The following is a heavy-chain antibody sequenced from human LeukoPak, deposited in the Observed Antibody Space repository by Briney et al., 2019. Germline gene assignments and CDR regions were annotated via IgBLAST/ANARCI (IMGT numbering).Heavy chain of an antibody. D-gene: IGHD3-9*01. CDR2: INHSGST. CDR3: ARHGVLRYFDWLPSGGRMFDY. J-gene: IGHJ4*02. Sequence: SETLSLTCTVSGGSISSYYWSWIRQPPGKGLEWIGEINHSGSTNYNPSLKSRVTISVDTSKNQFSLKLSSVTAADTAVYYCARHGVLRYFDWLPSGGRMFDYWGQGTLVTVSS. CDR1: GGSISSYY. V-gene: IGHV4-34*01.